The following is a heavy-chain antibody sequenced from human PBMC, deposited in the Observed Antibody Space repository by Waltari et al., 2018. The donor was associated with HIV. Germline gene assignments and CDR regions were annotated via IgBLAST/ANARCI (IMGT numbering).Heavy chain of an antibody. V-gene: IGHV1-69*01. J-gene: IGHJ2*01. CDR2: IIPVFGTT. D-gene: IGHD2-15*01. CDR1: GGTCNNHA. Sequence: QVQLVQSGAEVKKPGSSVKVSCPASGGTCNNHAITWVRQAPGKGLEWMGGIIPVFGTTNYAQKFQGRLTIIADESTSTGYMELSSLRSEDTAVYYCARMATVVDWYFDLWGRGTLVTVSS. CDR3: ARMATVVDWYFDL.